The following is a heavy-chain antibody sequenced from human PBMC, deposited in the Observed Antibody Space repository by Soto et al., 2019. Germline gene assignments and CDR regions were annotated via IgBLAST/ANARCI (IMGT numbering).Heavy chain of an antibody. J-gene: IGHJ4*02. V-gene: IGHV3-33*01. CDR2: IWYDGSNK. CDR3: ARAHESTIPDFDY. D-gene: IGHD2-2*02. Sequence: QVQLVESGGGVVQPGRSLRLSCAASGFTFSSYGMHWVRQAPGKGLEWVAVIWYDGSNKYYADSVKGRFTISRDNSKNTLYLQMNNLRAEDTAVYYCARAHESTIPDFDYWGQGTLVTVSS. CDR1: GFTFSSYG.